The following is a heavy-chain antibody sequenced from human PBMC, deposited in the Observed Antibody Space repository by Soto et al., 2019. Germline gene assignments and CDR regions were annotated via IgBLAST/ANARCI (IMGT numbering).Heavy chain of an antibody. CDR3: AREPQTRGYCSSTSCYENWFDP. CDR2: ISYDGSNK. J-gene: IGHJ5*02. V-gene: IGHV3-30-3*01. Sequence: GGSLRLSCAASGFTFSSYAMHWVRQAPGKGLEWVAVISYDGSNKYYADSVKGRFTISRDNSKNTLYLQMNSLRAEDTAVYYCAREPQTRGYCSSTSCYENWFDPWGQGTLVTVSS. CDR1: GFTFSSYA. D-gene: IGHD2-2*03.